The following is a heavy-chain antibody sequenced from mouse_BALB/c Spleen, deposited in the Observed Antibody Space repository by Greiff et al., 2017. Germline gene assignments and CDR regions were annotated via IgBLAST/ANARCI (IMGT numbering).Heavy chain of an antibody. CDR3: ARDRDPAYFDV. Sequence: DVKLVESGGGLVQPGGSRNLSCAASGFTFSSFGMHWVRQAPEKGLEWVAYISRGSSTIYYADTVKGRVTISRENPKNTLFLEMTSLRSEDTAMYYCARDRDPAYFDVWGAGTTVTVSS. V-gene: IGHV5-17*02. CDR2: ISRGSSTI. J-gene: IGHJ1*01. D-gene: IGHD3-1*01. CDR1: GFTFSSFG.